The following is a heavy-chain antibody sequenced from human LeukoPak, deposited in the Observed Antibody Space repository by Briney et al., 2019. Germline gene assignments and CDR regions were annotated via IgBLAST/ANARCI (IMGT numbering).Heavy chain of an antibody. CDR1: GYTFTGYY. D-gene: IGHD6-13*01. CDR3: ARSYSSSWFDY. CDR2: IIPIFGTA. V-gene: IGHV1-69*06. J-gene: IGHJ4*02. Sequence: ASVKVSCKASGYTFTGYYMHWVRQAPGQGLEWMGGIIPIFGTANYAQKFQGRVTITADKSTSTAYMELSSLRSEDTAVYYCARSYSSSWFDYWGQGTLVTVSS.